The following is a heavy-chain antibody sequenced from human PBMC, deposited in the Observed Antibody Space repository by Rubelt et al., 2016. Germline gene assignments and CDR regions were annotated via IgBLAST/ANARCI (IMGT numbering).Heavy chain of an antibody. J-gene: IGHJ5*02. CDR2: LNAGNGNT. D-gene: IGHD6-13*01. Sequence: QVQLVQSGAEVKKPGASVKVSCKASGYTFTSYAMHWVRQAPGQRLEWMGWLNAGNGNTKYSQKFQGRVTITRDTSASTAYMELSSRRSEDTAVYYCARMRGPYSSSGGEFDPWGQGTLVTVSS. CDR3: ARMRGPYSSSGGEFDP. V-gene: IGHV1-3*01. CDR1: GYTFTSYA.